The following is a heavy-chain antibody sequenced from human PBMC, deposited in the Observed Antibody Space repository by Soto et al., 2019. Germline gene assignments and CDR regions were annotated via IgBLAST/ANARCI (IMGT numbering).Heavy chain of an antibody. CDR1: GFTFSSYA. Sequence: GGSLRLSCAASGFTFSSYAMSWVRQAPGKGLEWVSAISGSGGSTYYADSVKGRFTISRDNSKNTLYLQMNSLRAEDTAVYYCANNLVEWPHGPGYYYMDVWGKGTTVTVSS. D-gene: IGHD3-3*01. CDR3: ANNLVEWPHGPGYYYMDV. V-gene: IGHV3-23*01. J-gene: IGHJ6*03. CDR2: ISGSGGST.